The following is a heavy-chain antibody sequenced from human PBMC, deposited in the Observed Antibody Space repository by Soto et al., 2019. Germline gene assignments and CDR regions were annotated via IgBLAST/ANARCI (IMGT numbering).Heavy chain of an antibody. CDR2: IQQDGSAK. CDR3: ARDSNNRQQGMDV. CDR1: GLTISSYW. Sequence: GSLRLSCAASGLTISSYWMSLVLHAPGKGLGWVANIQQDGSAKYYADSVKGRFTISRDNAKNSVFLQMDSLRADDTALYFCARDSNNRQQGMDVWGHGTAVTVSS. V-gene: IGHV3-7*01. D-gene: IGHD4-4*01. J-gene: IGHJ6*02.